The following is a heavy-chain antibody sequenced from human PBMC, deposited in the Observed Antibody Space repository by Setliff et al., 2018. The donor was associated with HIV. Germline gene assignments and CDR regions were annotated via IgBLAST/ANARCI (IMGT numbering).Heavy chain of an antibody. J-gene: IGHJ3*02. CDR1: GFFFSTYW. V-gene: IGHV3-74*01. Sequence: GGSLRLSCAASGFFFSTYWMNWVRQAPGKGPQWVARIVSDGSGTSHADAVKGQFTISRDNAKNSLYLQMNSLRAEDTAVYYCAGYSSGYIAPFDIWGQGTMVT. D-gene: IGHD3-22*01. CDR3: AGYSSGYIAPFDI. CDR2: IVSDGSGT.